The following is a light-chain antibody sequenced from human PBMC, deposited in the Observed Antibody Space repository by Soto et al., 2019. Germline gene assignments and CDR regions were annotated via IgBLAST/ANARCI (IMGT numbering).Light chain of an antibody. CDR1: QSVSSH. J-gene: IGKJ1*01. CDR2: AAS. CDR3: QRYDNSPRT. Sequence: EIVLTQSPGTLSLSPGEKATLSCRASQSVSSHLAWYQQKPGQAPRLLIYAASTRITGIPDRFSGVGSGTDFTLTISRLDPEDFAVYYCQRYDNSPRTFGQGTKVEIK. V-gene: IGKV3-20*01.